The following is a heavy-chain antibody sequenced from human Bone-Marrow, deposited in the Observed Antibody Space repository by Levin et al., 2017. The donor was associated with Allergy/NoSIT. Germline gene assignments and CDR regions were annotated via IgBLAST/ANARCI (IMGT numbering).Heavy chain of an antibody. Sequence: RGESLKISCQGSGYSFANYWIAWVRQMSGRRLEWMGIIYPGDSDTRYSPSFQGQVTISADKSISTAYLQWSSLKASDSAMYYCARTKYYDFWSGNNWFDPWGQGTLVTVSS. CDR3: ARTKYYDFWSGNNWFDP. D-gene: IGHD3-3*01. J-gene: IGHJ5*02. V-gene: IGHV5-51*01. CDR2: IYPGDSDT. CDR1: GYSFANYW.